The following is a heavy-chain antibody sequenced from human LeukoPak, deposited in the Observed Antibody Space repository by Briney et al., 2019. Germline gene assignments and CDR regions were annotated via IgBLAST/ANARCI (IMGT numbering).Heavy chain of an antibody. CDR3: ARDYCGGDSLCFFDY. CDR2: INPNTGGT. Sequence: ASVKVSCKASGYTFTGYFMHWVRQALGQGLEWLGWINPNTGGTNYAQNFQGRVTMTRDTSISTAYMDLSRLTSDDTAVYYCARDYCGGDSLCFFDYWGQGTVVTVSS. J-gene: IGHJ4*02. V-gene: IGHV1-2*02. CDR1: GYTFTGYF. D-gene: IGHD2-21*02.